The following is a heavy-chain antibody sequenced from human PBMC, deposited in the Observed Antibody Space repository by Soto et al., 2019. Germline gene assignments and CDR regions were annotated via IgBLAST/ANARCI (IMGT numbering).Heavy chain of an antibody. CDR3: AKDLVPAALPQGMDV. CDR1: GFTFDDYA. D-gene: IGHD2-2*01. CDR2: ISWNSGSI. Sequence: EVQLVESGGGLVQPGRSLRLSCAASGFTFDDYAMHWVRQAPGKGLEWVSGISWNSGSIGYADSVKGRFTISRDNAKNSLYLQMNSLRAEDTALYYCAKDLVPAALPQGMDVWGQGTTVTVSS. J-gene: IGHJ6*02. V-gene: IGHV3-9*01.